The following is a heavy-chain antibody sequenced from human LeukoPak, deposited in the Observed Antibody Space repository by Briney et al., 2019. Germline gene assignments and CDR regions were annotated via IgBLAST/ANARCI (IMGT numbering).Heavy chain of an antibody. CDR3: ARSRAFDL. CDR2: IYDSDST. CDR1: GFGVRTNY. V-gene: IGHV3-53*01. J-gene: IGHJ4*02. Sequence: GGSLRLSCVASGFGVRTNYMNWVRQAPGKRPEWVAIIYDSDSTYYTDSVKGRFTISRDSSKNTVYLQMNSLRIEDTALYYCARSRAFDLWGQGTLVTVSP.